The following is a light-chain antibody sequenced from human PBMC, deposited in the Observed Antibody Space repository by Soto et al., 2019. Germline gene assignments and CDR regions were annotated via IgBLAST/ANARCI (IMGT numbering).Light chain of an antibody. J-gene: IGKJ4*01. Sequence: DIQMTQSPSTLSASVGDRVTITCRASQSISSWLAWYQQKPGKAPKLLIYDASNLESGVPSRFSGSGSGTEITLTISSLQSEDFAVYYCQQYNSWPLTFGGGTKVDIK. V-gene: IGKV1-5*01. CDR1: QSISSW. CDR3: QQYNSWPLT. CDR2: DAS.